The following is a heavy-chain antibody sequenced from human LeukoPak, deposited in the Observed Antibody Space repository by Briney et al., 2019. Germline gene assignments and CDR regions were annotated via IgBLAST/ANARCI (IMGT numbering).Heavy chain of an antibody. CDR1: GYTFTGYY. V-gene: IGHV1-2*02. CDR2: THPNSGGT. CDR3: ASHRSSGRKAYDEY. Sequence: ASVKVSCKASGYTFTGYYMHWVRQAPGQGLEWMGWTHPNSGGTNYAQKFQGRVTMTRDTSISKAYMELSRLRSDDTAVYYCASHRSSGRKAYDEYWGQGTLVTVSS. D-gene: IGHD1-26*01. J-gene: IGHJ4*02.